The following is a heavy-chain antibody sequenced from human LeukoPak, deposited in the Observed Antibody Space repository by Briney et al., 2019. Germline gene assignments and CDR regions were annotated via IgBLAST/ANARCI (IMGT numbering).Heavy chain of an antibody. D-gene: IGHD3-9*01. CDR2: LRSKAYGGTT. CDR3: TRHSRYFDWLLSDY. V-gene: IGHV3-49*04. Sequence: PGGPVRLLCTAWGLTLCDFVMRGAPHAPEGAVEEVGCLRSKAYGGTTEYAASVKGRFTISRDDSKSIAYLQMNSLKTEDTAVYYCTRHSRYFDWLLSDYWGQGTLVTVSS. CDR1: GLTLCDFV. J-gene: IGHJ4*02.